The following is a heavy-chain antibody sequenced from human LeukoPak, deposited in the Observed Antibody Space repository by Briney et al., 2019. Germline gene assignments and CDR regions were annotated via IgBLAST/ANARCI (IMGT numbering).Heavy chain of an antibody. CDR1: GGSIGSYY. V-gene: IGHV4-59*01. D-gene: IGHD4-23*01. J-gene: IGHJ4*02. CDR3: ARSTVVTPFDS. CDR2: IYYSGNT. Sequence: SGTLSLTCTVSGGSIGSYYWSWIRQPPEKGLEWIGYIYYSGNTNYNPSLKSRVTISVDTSKNQFSLKLSSVTAADTAVYYCARSTVVTPFDSWGQGTLVTVSS.